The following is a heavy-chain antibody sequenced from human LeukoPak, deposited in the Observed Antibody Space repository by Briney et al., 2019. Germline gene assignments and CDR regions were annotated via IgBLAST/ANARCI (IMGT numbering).Heavy chain of an antibody. CDR2: IYYSGST. Sequence: PSETLSLTCTVSGGSISSYYWSWIRQPPGKGLEWIGYIYYSGSTNYNPSLKSRVTISVDTSKNQFSLKLSSVTAADTAVYYCARRRRYYGGYYYYGMDVWGQGTTVTVSS. D-gene: IGHD3-3*01. CDR3: ARRRRYYGGYYYYGMDV. V-gene: IGHV4-59*08. J-gene: IGHJ6*02. CDR1: GGSISSYY.